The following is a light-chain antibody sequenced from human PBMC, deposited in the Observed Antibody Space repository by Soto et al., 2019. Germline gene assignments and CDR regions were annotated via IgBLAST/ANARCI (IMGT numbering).Light chain of an antibody. CDR3: QQFNTWPPT. J-gene: IGKJ1*01. CDR2: GAS. V-gene: IGKV3-15*01. Sequence: EVVMTQSPATLSVSPGESATLSCKTSQSVGINFAWYQQKPGQAPSLLLYGASPRAAGFPARISGSWSETELTLTINSLQSQDSAFYFCQQFNTWPPTFGQGTKVDIK. CDR1: QSVGIN.